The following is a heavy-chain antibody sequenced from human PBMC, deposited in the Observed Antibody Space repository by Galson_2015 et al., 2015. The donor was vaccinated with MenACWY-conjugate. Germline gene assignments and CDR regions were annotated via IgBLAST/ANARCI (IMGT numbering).Heavy chain of an antibody. CDR1: GFTFSNAW. J-gene: IGHJ4*02. CDR2: IKREIDGGTT. V-gene: IGHV3-15*01. D-gene: IGHD2-21*01. CDR3: TTVSVEGY. Sequence: SLRLSCAASGFTFSNAWMNWVRQAPGKGLEWVGRIKREIDGGTTDYGVPVKGRFTISRDDSKNTLYLQMNSLKTEDTAVYYCTTVSVEGYCGQGALVTVSS.